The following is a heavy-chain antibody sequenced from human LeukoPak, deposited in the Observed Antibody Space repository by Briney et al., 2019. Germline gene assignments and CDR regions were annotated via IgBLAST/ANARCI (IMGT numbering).Heavy chain of an antibody. CDR3: ARQGLGYCSSTSCPPRHAFDI. D-gene: IGHD2-2*01. Sequence: GESLKISCKGSGYSFTSYWIGWVRQMPGKGLEGMGIIYPGDSDTRYSPSFQGQVTISADKSISTAYLQWSSLKASDTAMYYCARQGLGYCSSTSCPPRHAFDIWGQGTMVTVSS. V-gene: IGHV5-51*01. CDR2: IYPGDSDT. J-gene: IGHJ3*02. CDR1: GYSFTSYW.